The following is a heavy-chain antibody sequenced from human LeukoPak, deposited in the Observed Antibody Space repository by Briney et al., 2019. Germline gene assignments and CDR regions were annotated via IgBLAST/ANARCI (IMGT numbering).Heavy chain of an antibody. J-gene: IGHJ5*02. Sequence: PSETLSLTCTVPGGSISGYYWSWIRQPPGKGLEWIGYIYYSGSTKYNPSLKSRVTVSVDTSKNQFSLKLSSVTAADTAVYYCARGWDYYDSSGPTPFDPWGQGTLVTVSS. CDR1: GGSISGYY. V-gene: IGHV4-59*01. CDR2: IYYSGST. CDR3: ARGWDYYDSSGPTPFDP. D-gene: IGHD3-22*01.